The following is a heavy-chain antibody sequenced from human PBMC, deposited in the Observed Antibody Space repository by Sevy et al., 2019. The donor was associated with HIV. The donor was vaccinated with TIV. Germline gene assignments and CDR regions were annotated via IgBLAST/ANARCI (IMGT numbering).Heavy chain of an antibody. CDR1: GFTFRTHW. Sequence: GGSLRLSCAASGFTFRTHWMTWVRQAPGKGLEWVANINQDGSEKSYVDSVKGRFTISRDNSKNTLYLQMNNVRVEDTAVYYCARGGYYYDNAAYYALDSWGQGTLVTVSS. D-gene: IGHD3-22*01. J-gene: IGHJ4*02. CDR3: ARGGYYYDNAAYYALDS. CDR2: INQDGSEK. V-gene: IGHV3-7*01.